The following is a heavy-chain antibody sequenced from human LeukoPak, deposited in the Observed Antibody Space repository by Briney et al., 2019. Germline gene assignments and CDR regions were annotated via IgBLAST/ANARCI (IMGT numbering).Heavy chain of an antibody. J-gene: IGHJ3*02. V-gene: IGHV4-59*01. CDR3: ARDMTAVTRGAFDI. CDR2: IYYSGNT. D-gene: IGHD4-17*01. CDR1: GGSISSYY. Sequence: SETLSLTCTVSGGSISSYYWSWIRQPPGKGLEWIGYIYYSGNTNYNPSLKSRVTMSVDTPMNRFSLKLTSVTAADTAVHYCARDMTAVTRGAFDIWGQGTMVTVSS.